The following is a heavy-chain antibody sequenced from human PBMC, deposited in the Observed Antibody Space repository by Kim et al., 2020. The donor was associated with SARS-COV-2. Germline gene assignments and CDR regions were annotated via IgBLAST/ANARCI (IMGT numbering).Heavy chain of an antibody. CDR3: ANKRADSSGFIES. V-gene: IGHV4-59*01. CDR2: IHHNGIT. D-gene: IGHD6-19*01. Sequence: SETLSLTCTVSRDFISEYYWSWIRQAPGKGLEWIGYIHHNGITNYNPSLKSRVSISINLSKNQFSFNLNSVTTADTAVYYCANKRADSSGFIESWGQGTLVTVSS. J-gene: IGHJ4*02. CDR1: RDFISEYY.